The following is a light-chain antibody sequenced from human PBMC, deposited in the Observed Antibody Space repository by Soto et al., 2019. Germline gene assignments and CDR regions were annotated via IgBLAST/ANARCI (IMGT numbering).Light chain of an antibody. CDR2: KAS. V-gene: IGKV1-5*03. J-gene: IGKJ1*01. CDR3: QQYNSYSRT. CDR1: DNIGPW. Sequence: DIQMTQSPSTLSASIGDRVAITCRASDNIGPWEAWYQQKPGKAPKLLIYKASTLETGAPSRFAGSGSGTGFTLTITRLQPDDFATYYCQQYNSYSRTFGQGTKVEV.